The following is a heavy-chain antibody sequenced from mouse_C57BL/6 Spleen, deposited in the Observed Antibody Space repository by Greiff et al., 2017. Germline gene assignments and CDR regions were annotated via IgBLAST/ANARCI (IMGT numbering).Heavy chain of an antibody. CDR3: ARENCDDHAMDY. V-gene: IGHV3-6*01. CDR1: GYSITSGYF. CDR2: ISYDGSN. Sequence: EVQGLESGPGLVKPSQSLSLTCSVSGYSITSGYFWYWIRQFPGNLLEWLGVISYDGSNNYNPSLTNRITITRDTSKNQFFLKLNSVTTEDTATYYCARENCDDHAMDYWGQGTSVTVSS. D-gene: IGHD2-12*01. J-gene: IGHJ4*01.